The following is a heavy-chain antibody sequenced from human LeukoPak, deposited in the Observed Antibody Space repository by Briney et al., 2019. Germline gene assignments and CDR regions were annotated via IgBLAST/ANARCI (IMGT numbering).Heavy chain of an antibody. CDR2: IYSGGST. V-gene: IGHV3-66*01. CDR1: GFTLSSND. Sequence: GVSLRLSCAASGFTLSSNDMSWVRQAPGKGLEWVSVIYSGGSTYYADSVKGRFTISRDNSKNTLYLQMNSLRAEDTAVYYCARDSGYISDYWGQGTLVTVSS. CDR3: ARDSGYISDY. J-gene: IGHJ4*02. D-gene: IGHD5-12*01.